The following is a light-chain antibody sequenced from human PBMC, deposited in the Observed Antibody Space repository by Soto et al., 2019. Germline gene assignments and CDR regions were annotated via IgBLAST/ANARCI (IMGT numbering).Light chain of an antibody. Sequence: EIVLTQSPATLSLSPGARATLSCRTSQSVTTNFAWYQQKPGQAPRLLIYDISNRATGIPDRFSGSGSGTYFALTISSLAPEDFAGHYCQHRATWPPLITVGPGTKVEIK. J-gene: IGKJ3*01. CDR3: QHRATWPPLIT. CDR1: QSVTTN. V-gene: IGKV3-11*01. CDR2: DIS.